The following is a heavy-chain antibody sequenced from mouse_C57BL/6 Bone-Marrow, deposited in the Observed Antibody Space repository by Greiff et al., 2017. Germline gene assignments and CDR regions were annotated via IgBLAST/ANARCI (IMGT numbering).Heavy chain of an antibody. Sequence: VQLQEPGPGLVAPSQSLSITCTVSGFSFTSYAISWVRQPPGKGLEWLGVIWAGGGTNYNSALKSSLSISKDNSKSQVFLKMNSLQTADTAWYYCARNPCAGGYYRGWYFDVWGTGTTVTVSS. J-gene: IGHJ1*03. D-gene: IGHD2-3*01. CDR3: ARNPCAGGYYRGWYFDV. V-gene: IGHV2-9-1*01. CDR2: IWAGGGT. CDR1: GFSFTSYA.